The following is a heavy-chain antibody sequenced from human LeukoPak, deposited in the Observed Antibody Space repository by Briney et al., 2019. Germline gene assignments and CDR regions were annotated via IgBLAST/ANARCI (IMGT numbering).Heavy chain of an antibody. CDR2: INHSGST. CDR3: ARVKDPGGYYYYYYMDV. D-gene: IGHD3-16*01. Sequence: SETLSLTCAVYGGSFSGYYWSWIRQPPGKGLEWIGEINHSGSTNYNPSLKSRVTISLDTSKNQFSLKLSSVTAADTAVYYCARVKDPGGYYYYYYMDVWGKGTTVTVSS. V-gene: IGHV4-34*01. J-gene: IGHJ6*03. CDR1: GGSFSGYY.